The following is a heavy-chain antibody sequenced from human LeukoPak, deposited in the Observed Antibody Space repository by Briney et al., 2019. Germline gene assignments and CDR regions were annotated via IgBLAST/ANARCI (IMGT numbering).Heavy chain of an antibody. CDR3: ARDSDYGDYYFDY. J-gene: IGHJ4*02. V-gene: IGHV4-59*01. CDR1: GGSISSYY. Sequence: SETLSLTCTVPGGSISSYYWSWIRQPPGKGLEWIGHIYYSGSTNYNPSLKSRVTISVDTSKNQFSLKLSSVTAADTAVYYCARDSDYGDYYFDYWGQGTLVTVSS. CDR2: IYYSGST. D-gene: IGHD4-17*01.